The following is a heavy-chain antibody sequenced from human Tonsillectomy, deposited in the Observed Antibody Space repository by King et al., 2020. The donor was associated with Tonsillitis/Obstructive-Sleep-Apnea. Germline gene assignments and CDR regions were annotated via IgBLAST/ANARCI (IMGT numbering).Heavy chain of an antibody. Sequence: QLQESGPRLVKPXETLSLTXTVSGVSVSSSSYCWGWIRQPPGKGLEWIXXFHYTGSIYYNPSLKSRVTISVDKSKNQLSLKLSSMTAADTAVYSCASQAQHYLDSYWYFDLWGRGTLVTVSS. CDR2: FHYTGSI. CDR1: GVSVSSSSYC. V-gene: IGHV4-39*01. CDR3: ASQAQHYLDSYWYFDL. J-gene: IGHJ2*01. D-gene: IGHD4-17*01.